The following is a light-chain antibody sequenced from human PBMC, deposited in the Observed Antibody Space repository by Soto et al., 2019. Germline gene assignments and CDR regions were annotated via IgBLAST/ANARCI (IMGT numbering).Light chain of an antibody. Sequence: ETVMTQSPATLSVSPGERATLSCGASQSVGTNVAWYQHKPGQAPRLLIYGASTRATGVPARFSGSAPGAEFTLTISSLQSEDSAVYYCQEYSNWWTVGQGTKIEIK. CDR1: QSVGTN. V-gene: IGKV3-15*01. CDR2: GAS. CDR3: QEYSNWWT. J-gene: IGKJ1*01.